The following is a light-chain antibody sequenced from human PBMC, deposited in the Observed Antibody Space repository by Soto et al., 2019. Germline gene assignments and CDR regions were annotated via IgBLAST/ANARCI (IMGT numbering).Light chain of an antibody. CDR2: DVN. J-gene: IGLJ2*01. CDR3: CSYAGSYTVI. Sequence: QSVLTQPRSVSGSPGQSVTISCTGTSSDVGSYNYVSWYQHDPGKAPKLMIYDVNKRPSGVPDRFSGSKSGNTASLTISGLQADDEADYYCCSYAGSYTVIFGGGTKVTVL. V-gene: IGLV2-11*01. CDR1: SSDVGSYNY.